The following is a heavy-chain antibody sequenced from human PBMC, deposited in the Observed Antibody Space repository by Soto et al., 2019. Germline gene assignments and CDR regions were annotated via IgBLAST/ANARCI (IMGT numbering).Heavy chain of an antibody. CDR3: ASYDVYNDYLDY. D-gene: IGHD4-17*01. CDR2: ISSSGSTR. V-gene: IGHV3-11*01. CDR1: GFTFSDHY. J-gene: IGHJ4*02. Sequence: GGSLRLSCAASGFTFSDHYMSWIRQAPWKGLEWVSYISSSGSTRYYAESLKGRITISRDNAKNSLYLQMNSLRAEDTAVYYCASYDVYNDYLDYWGQGTLVTVSS.